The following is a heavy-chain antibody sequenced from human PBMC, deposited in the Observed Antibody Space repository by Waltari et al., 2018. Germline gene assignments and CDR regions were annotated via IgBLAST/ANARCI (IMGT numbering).Heavy chain of an antibody. CDR1: GFTFSSYG. CDR2: ISYDGSNK. D-gene: IGHD6-13*01. Sequence: QVQLVESGGGVVQPGRSLRLSCAASGFTFSSYGMHWVRQAPGKGMEWMAGISYDGSNKYYVDAVKGRFTISGDNSKNTLYLQMNSLRAEDTAVYYCAKTSSSWKPFDYWGQGTLVIVSS. V-gene: IGHV3-30*18. CDR3: AKTSSSWKPFDY. J-gene: IGHJ4*02.